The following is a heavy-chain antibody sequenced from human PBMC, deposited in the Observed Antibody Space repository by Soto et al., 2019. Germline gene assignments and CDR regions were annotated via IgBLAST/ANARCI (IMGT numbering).Heavy chain of an antibody. D-gene: IGHD1-1*01. J-gene: IGHJ4*01. CDR2: IYWNDDK. V-gene: IGHV2-5*01. Sequence: SGPTLVNPTQTLTLTCTFYGFSLTTSGVGVGWIRQPPGKAPQRLALIYWNDDKRYTPSLKSRLTITKYVARTQVVLTLTNMDPIATATYFCARAKSGRGTYPFDYWDQGTLDTVST. CDR1: GFSLTTSGVG. CDR3: ARAKSGRGTYPFDY.